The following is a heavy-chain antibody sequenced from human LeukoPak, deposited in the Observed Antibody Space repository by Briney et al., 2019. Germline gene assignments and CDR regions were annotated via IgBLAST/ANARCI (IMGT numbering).Heavy chain of an antibody. CDR2: IYTSGST. D-gene: IGHD6-13*01. Sequence: SETLSLTCTVSGGSISSYYWSWIRQPAGKGLEWIGRIYTSGSTNYNPSLKSRVTISVDTSKNQFSLKLSSVTAADTAVYYCARGGSSSWYETRRNWFDPWGPGTLVTVSS. CDR3: ARGGSSSWYETRRNWFDP. CDR1: GGSISSYY. J-gene: IGHJ5*02. V-gene: IGHV4-4*07.